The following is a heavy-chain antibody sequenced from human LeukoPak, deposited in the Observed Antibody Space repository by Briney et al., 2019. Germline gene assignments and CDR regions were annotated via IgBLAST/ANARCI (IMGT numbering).Heavy chain of an antibody. D-gene: IGHD1-26*01. CDR3: ARDLLDSGRYSWYFDL. CDR2: IYYDGSNK. CDR1: GFSFSSNG. V-gene: IGHV3-33*01. J-gene: IGHJ2*01. Sequence: GGSLRLSCAASGFSFSSNGMHWVRQAPGQGLEWVALIYYDGSNKYYVDSVKGRFTISRDNSKNMVYLQMNSLRAEDTAVYYCARDLLDSGRYSWYFDLWGRGTLVTVSS.